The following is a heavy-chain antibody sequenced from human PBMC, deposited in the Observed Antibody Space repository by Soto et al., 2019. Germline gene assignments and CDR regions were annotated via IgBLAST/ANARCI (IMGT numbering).Heavy chain of an antibody. D-gene: IGHD3-10*01. CDR2: INAGDGNT. Sequence: QVQLVQSGAEVKKPGASVKVSCKASGYTFTSYAMHWVRQAPGQRLEWMGWINAGDGNTKYSQKFQGTVTMTRDTSASTADMELSSLRSEDTAVYYCARGGSLWVGELLVDYWGQGTLVSVSS. CDR3: ARGGSLWVGELLVDY. V-gene: IGHV1-3*01. CDR1: GYTFTSYA. J-gene: IGHJ4*02.